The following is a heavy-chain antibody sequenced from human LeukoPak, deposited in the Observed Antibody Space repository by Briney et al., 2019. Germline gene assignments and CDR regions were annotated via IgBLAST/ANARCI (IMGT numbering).Heavy chain of an antibody. CDR1: GGSFRGYY. Sequence: SETLSLTCAVYGGSFRGYYWSWIRQPPGKGLEWIGEFNHSGSTNYNPSLKSRVTISVDTSKNQFSLKLSSVTAADPALYYLARGRIQLWSRIRLDFDYRGQGTLVTDSS. D-gene: IGHD5-18*01. V-gene: IGHV4-34*01. CDR3: ARGRIQLWSRIRLDFDY. J-gene: IGHJ4*02. CDR2: FNHSGST.